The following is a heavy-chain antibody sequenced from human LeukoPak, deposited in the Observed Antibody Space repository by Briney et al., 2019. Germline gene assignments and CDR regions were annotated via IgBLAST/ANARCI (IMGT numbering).Heavy chain of an antibody. Sequence: SETLSLTCTVSGGSISSGGYYWSWIRQHPGKGLEWIGYIYYSGSTYYNPSLKSRVTLSVDTSKNQFSLKLSSVTAADTAVYYCARDGGRVYCSSTSCSVGYFDYWGQGTLVTVSS. D-gene: IGHD2-2*01. CDR1: GGSISSGGYY. CDR3: ARDGGRVYCSSTSCSVGYFDY. V-gene: IGHV4-31*03. J-gene: IGHJ4*02. CDR2: IYYSGST.